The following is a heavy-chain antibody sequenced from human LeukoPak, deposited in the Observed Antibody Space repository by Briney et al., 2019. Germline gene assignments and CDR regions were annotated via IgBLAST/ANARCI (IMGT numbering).Heavy chain of an antibody. CDR3: ARDPDYYDSSGSILPYYFDY. Sequence: GGSLRLSCAASGFTFSSYWMSWVRQAPGKGLEWVANIKQDGSEKYYVDSVKGRFTISRDNAKNSLYLQMNSLRAEDTAVYYCARDPDYYDSSGSILPYYFDYWGQGTLVTVSS. CDR1: GFTFSSYW. J-gene: IGHJ4*02. V-gene: IGHV3-7*03. D-gene: IGHD3-22*01. CDR2: IKQDGSEK.